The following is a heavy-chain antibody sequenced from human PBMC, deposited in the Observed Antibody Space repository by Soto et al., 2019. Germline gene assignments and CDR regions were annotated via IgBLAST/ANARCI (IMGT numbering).Heavy chain of an antibody. CDR3: AKDESWDYYGSGISDY. CDR2: ISGSGGST. CDR1: GFSFSSYA. J-gene: IGHJ4*02. Sequence: PGGSLRLSCAASGFSFSSYAMSWVRQAPGKGLEWVSSISGSGGSTYYADSVKGRFTISRDNPKNTLYLQMSSLRAEDTAVYYCAKDESWDYYGSGISDYWGQGTLVTVSS. D-gene: IGHD3-10*01. V-gene: IGHV3-23*01.